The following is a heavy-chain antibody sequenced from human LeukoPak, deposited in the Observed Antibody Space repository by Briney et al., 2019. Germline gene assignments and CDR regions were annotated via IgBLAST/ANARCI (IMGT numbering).Heavy chain of an antibody. Sequence: SETLSLTCAVYGGSFSGYYWSWIRQPPGKGLEWIGEINHSGSTNYNPSLKSRVTISVDTSKNQFSLKLSSVTAADTAVYYCARASSGYYYDCFDYWGQGTLVTVSS. J-gene: IGHJ4*02. D-gene: IGHD3-22*01. CDR1: GGSFSGYY. V-gene: IGHV4-34*01. CDR2: INHSGST. CDR3: ARASSGYYYDCFDY.